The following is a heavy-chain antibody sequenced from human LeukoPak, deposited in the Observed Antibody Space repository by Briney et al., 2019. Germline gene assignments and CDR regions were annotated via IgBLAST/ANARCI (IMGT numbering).Heavy chain of an antibody. D-gene: IGHD5-18*01. J-gene: IGHJ3*02. V-gene: IGHV1-46*01. CDR3: ATAYNYGRDAFDI. Sequence: ASVKVSCKASGYTFTSYYXXXVXQAPXQGLEXXXIINPSGGSTSYAQKFQGRVTMTRDTSTSTVYMELSSLRSEDTAVYYCATAYNYGRDAFDIWGQGTMVTVSS. CDR2: INPSGGST. CDR1: GYTFTSYY.